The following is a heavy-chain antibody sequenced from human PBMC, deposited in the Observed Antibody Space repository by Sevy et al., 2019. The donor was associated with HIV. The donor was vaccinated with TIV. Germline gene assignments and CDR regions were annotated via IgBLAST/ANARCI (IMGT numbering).Heavy chain of an antibody. CDR2: ITASGST. D-gene: IGHD2-21*01. V-gene: IGHV3-23*01. J-gene: IGHJ4*02. Sequence: GGSLRLSCAASGFTFSTNAMNWVRQAPGKGLEWVSTITASGSTYYTAYVKGRLTISSDHSKNTLYLQINSLRAEDTAVYYCSNGAILRWDGGGQGTLVTVSS. CDR1: GFTFSTNA. CDR3: SNGAILRWDG.